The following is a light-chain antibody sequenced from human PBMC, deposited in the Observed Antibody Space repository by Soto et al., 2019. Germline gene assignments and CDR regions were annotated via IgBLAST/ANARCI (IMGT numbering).Light chain of an antibody. V-gene: IGKV1-39*01. Sequence: DIELTQSPSTLSASVGDRVIITCRASQSISNHLNWYQQKPGKAPRLLMYAASSLQSGVPARFSGSGSGTDFTLTISSLQPEDFATYYCQQSYGTPWTFGQGTKVDI. CDR2: AAS. CDR1: QSISNH. J-gene: IGKJ1*01. CDR3: QQSYGTPWT.